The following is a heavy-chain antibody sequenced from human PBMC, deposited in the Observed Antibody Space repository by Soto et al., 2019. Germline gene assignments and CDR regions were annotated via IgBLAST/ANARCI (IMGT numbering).Heavy chain of an antibody. CDR1: GFTFSSYW. D-gene: IGHD1-7*01. Sequence: GESLKISCAASGFTFSSYWMSWVRQAPGKGLEWVANIKQDGSEKYYVDSVKGRFTISRDNAKNSLYLQMNSLRAEDTAVYYCARDTNWNYCWFDPWGQGTLVTVSS. J-gene: IGHJ5*02. CDR3: ARDTNWNYCWFDP. V-gene: IGHV3-7*01. CDR2: IKQDGSEK.